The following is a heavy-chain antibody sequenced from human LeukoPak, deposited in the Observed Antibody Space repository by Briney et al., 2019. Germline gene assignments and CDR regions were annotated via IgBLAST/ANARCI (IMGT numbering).Heavy chain of an antibody. V-gene: IGHV4-59*01. CDR2: IYYSGST. Sequence: SETLSLTRTVSGGSISSYYLSWIRQPPGKGLEWIGYIYYSGSTNYNPSLKSRVTISVDTSKNQFSLKLSSVTAADTAVYYCAGVYYYMDVWGKGTTVTVSS. CDR3: AGVYYYMDV. CDR1: GGSISSYY. J-gene: IGHJ6*03.